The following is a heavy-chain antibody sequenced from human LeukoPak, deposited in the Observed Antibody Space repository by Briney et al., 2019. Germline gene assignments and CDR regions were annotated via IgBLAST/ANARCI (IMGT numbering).Heavy chain of an antibody. CDR2: IGTSGANT. J-gene: IGHJ4*02. Sequence: GGSLRLSCAASGFTFNNYGMGRVRQTPGKGLEWVATIGTSGANTYHADSVKGRFTISRDNSKSTLYLQMNSLRAEDTAVYYCARRAERFDSFDYWGQGTLVTVSS. CDR3: ARRAERFDSFDY. CDR1: GFTFNNYG. V-gene: IGHV3-23*01. D-gene: IGHD3-16*01.